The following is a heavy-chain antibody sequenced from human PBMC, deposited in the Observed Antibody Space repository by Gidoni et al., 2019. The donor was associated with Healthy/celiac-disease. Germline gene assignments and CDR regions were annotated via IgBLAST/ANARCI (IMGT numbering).Heavy chain of an antibody. V-gene: IGHV4-39*01. J-gene: IGHJ4*02. D-gene: IGHD3-22*01. CDR2: IYYSGST. CDR3: ARHRNYYDSSGYYYEGYYFDY. Sequence: QLQLQESGPGLVKPSETLSLTCTVPGGSISRSSYYWVWIRQPPGKGLEWIGSIYYSGSTYENPSLKSRVTIAVDTAKNQFSLKLSSVTAADTAVYYCARHRNYYDSSGYYYEGYYFDYWGQGTLVTVSS. CDR1: GGSISRSSYY.